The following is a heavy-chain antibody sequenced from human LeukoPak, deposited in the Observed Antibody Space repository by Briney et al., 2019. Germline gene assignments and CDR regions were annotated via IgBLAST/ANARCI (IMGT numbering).Heavy chain of an antibody. D-gene: IGHD3-10*01. CDR2: INHSGST. CDR1: GGSISSSNW. Sequence: SETLSLTCAVSGGSISSSNWWSWVRQPPGKGLEWIGEINHSGSTDYNPSLKSRVTISVDTSKNQFSLKLSSVTAADTAVYYCARHLARRYYGSGSYGFDYWGQGTLVTVSS. V-gene: IGHV4-4*02. J-gene: IGHJ4*02. CDR3: ARHLARRYYGSGSYGFDY.